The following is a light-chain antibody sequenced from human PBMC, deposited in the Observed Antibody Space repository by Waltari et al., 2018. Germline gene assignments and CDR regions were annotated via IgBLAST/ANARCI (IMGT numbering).Light chain of an antibody. CDR2: GAS. J-gene: IGKJ2*01. CDR1: QSVSSNY. Sequence: DIVLTQSPGTLSLSPGDGATLSCRASQSVSSNYLAWYQQKPGLAPRLLIYGASRRATGIPDRFSGSGSGTDFTLTISRLEPEDFALYYCQHYGSSRYTFGQGTKLEI. CDR3: QHYGSSRYT. V-gene: IGKV3-20*01.